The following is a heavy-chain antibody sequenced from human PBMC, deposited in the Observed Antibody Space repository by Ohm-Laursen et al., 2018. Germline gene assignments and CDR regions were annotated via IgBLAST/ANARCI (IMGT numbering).Heavy chain of an antibody. D-gene: IGHD6-13*01. CDR2: IDWDEDK. CDR1: GLSLSNRGKC. J-gene: IGHJ4*02. V-gene: IGHV2-70*16. CDR3: ARIRRYSSSWFYFDY. Sequence: PTHTLTHTYSFSGLSLSNRGKCVSWIRQPPGKALEWLTRIDWDEDKFYSTSLKTRLTISKDTSKNQVVLTVTHMDPVNTTTYYCARIRRYSSSWFYFDYWGQGTLVTVSS.